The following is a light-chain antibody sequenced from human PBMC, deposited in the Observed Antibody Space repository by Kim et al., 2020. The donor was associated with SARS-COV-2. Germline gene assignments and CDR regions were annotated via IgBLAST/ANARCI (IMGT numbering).Light chain of an antibody. V-gene: IGLV2-14*03. J-gene: IGLJ2*01. CDR3: SSYTTSTSVV. CDR2: GGS. CDR1: SSDVGGYTY. Sequence: GQSSTISCTGTSSDVGGYTYVSWYQQPPGNAPKLLIYGGSDRPSGVSNRFSGSKSGNTASLTISGLQAEDEADYYCSSYTTSTSVVFGGGTQLTVL.